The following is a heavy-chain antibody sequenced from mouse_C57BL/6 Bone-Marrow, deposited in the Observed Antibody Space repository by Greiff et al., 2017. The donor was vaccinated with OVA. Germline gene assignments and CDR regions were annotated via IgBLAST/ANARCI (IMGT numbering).Heavy chain of an antibody. CDR3: ARDTTVVATDYFDY. CDR2: INPSTGGT. CDR1: GYSFTGYY. J-gene: IGHJ2*01. Sequence: EVQLQQSGPELVKPGASVKISCKASGYSFTGYYMNWVKQSPEKSLEWIGEINPSTGGTTYNQKFKAKATLTVDKSSSTAYMQLKSLTSEDSAVYSCARDTTVVATDYFDYWGQGTTLTVSA. D-gene: IGHD1-1*01. V-gene: IGHV1-42*01.